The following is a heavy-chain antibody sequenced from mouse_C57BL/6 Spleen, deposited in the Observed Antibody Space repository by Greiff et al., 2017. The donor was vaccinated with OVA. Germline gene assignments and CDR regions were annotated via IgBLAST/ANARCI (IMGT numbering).Heavy chain of an antibody. CDR1: GFSLTSYG. D-gene: IGHD3-2*01. CDR2: IWRGGST. Sequence: VQLQQSGPGLVQPSQSLSITCTVSGFSLTSYGVHWVRQSPGKGLEWLGVIWRGGSTDYNAAFMSRLSITKDNSKSQVFFKMNSLQADDTAIYYCARRRLELDSGFAYWGQGTLVTVSA. CDR3: ARRRLELDSGFAY. V-gene: IGHV2-5*01. J-gene: IGHJ3*01.